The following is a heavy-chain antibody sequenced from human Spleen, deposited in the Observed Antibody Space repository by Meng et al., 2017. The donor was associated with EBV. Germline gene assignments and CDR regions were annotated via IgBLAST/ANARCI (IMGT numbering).Heavy chain of an antibody. CDR3: ARFYRYFYGSGSYHSGRYFDL. D-gene: IGHD3-10*01. CDR1: SGSFSGYY. Sequence: GLLNASRALFSTFVVYSGSFSGYYWSWIRQPPGKGWEWIGDVNLSGSTNYNPSLESRVTISIDTSKNQFSLNLSSVTAADTAVYYCARFYRYFYGSGSYHSGRYFDLWGRGTLVTVSS. J-gene: IGHJ2*01. V-gene: IGHV4-34*01. CDR2: VNLSGST.